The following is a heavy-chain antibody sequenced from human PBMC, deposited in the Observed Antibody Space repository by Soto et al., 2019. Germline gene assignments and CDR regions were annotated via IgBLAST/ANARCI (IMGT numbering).Heavy chain of an antibody. CDR1: GFTFSSYA. D-gene: IGHD6-13*01. J-gene: IGHJ4*02. CDR2: ISYDGSNK. CDR3: ARERAAAGTGYFDY. Sequence: GGSLRLSCAASGFTFSSYALHWVRQAPGKGLEWVAVISYDGSNKYYADSVKGRFTISRDNSKNTLYLQMNSLRAEDTAVYYCARERAAAGTGYFDYWGQGTLVTVSS. V-gene: IGHV3-30-3*01.